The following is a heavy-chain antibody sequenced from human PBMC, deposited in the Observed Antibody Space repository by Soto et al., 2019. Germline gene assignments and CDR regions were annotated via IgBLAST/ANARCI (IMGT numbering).Heavy chain of an antibody. CDR1: GFTFSNYN. D-gene: IGHD2-2*01. CDR2: IRSRSIDM. Sequence: EVQLVESGGGLVKPGASLRLSCAASGFTFSNYNINWVRQAPGKGLEWVASIRSRSIDMYYADSVKGRFTISRDDAKNSLSLQMNGLRAEDTAVYFCVRESYPAKAFDIWGQGTRVTVSS. V-gene: IGHV3-21*01. J-gene: IGHJ3*02. CDR3: VRESYPAKAFDI.